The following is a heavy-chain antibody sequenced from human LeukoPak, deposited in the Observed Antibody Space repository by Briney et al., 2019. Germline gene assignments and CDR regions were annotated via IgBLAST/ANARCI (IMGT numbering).Heavy chain of an antibody. Sequence: AGSLRLSCAASGFTFSSDAMAWVRQAPGKGLEWVSSIDGSGGFTYYADSVKGRFTTSRDNSTNTLYLQINSLRAEHTAVYYCAKDLAHYYDSSGYLAPDAIDISNQATIVTAPS. CDR2: IDGSGGFT. D-gene: IGHD3-22*01. J-gene: IGHJ3*02. CDR3: AKDLAHYYDSSGYLAPDAIDI. CDR1: GFTFSSDA. V-gene: IGHV3-23*01.